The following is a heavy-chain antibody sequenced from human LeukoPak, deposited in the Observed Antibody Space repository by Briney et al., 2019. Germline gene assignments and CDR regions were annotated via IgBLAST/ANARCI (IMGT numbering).Heavy chain of an antibody. J-gene: IGHJ4*02. CDR2: IDSSGIT. CDR3: ATVASGWYPDY. D-gene: IGHD6-19*01. V-gene: IGHV4-59*01. Sequence: PSETLSLTCTVSGGSISSFYYTRIRQPPGKGLEWIGYIDSSGITNYNSSLNSRVTISLDTSQNQFSLKLNSVTAADTAVYYCATVASGWYPDYWGQGALVTVAS. CDR1: GGSISSFY.